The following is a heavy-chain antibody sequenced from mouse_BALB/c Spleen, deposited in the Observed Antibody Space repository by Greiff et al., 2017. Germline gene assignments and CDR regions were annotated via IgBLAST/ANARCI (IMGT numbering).Heavy chain of an antibody. CDR1: GYTFTSYW. CDR3: TRYGSYYFDY. J-gene: IGHJ2*01. V-gene: IGHV1-69*02. CDR2: IYPSDSYT. D-gene: IGHD2-2*01. Sequence: QVQLQQPGAELVRPGASVKLSCKASGYTFTSYWINWVKQRPGQGLEWIGNIYPSDSYTNYNQKFKDKATLTVDKSSSTAYMQLSSPTSEDSAVYYCTRYGSYYFDYWGQGTTLTVSS.